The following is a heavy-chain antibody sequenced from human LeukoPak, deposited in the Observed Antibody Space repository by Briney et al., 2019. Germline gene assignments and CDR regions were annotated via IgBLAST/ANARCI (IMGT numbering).Heavy chain of an antibody. CDR3: ARHDYYDSSGYRS. D-gene: IGHD3-22*01. CDR2: IYYSGST. CDR1: GFTFNIYS. Sequence: GSLRLSCTASGFTFNIYSMSWVRQPPGKGLEWIGSIYYSGSTYYNPSLKSRVTISVDTSKNQFSLKLSSVTAADTAVYYCARHDYYDSSGYRSWGQGTLVTVSS. V-gene: IGHV4-39*01. J-gene: IGHJ4*02.